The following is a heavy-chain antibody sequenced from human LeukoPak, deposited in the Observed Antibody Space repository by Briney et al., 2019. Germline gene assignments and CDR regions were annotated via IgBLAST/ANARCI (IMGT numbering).Heavy chain of an antibody. D-gene: IGHD3-10*01. V-gene: IGHV3-48*02. J-gene: IGHJ4*02. CDR1: GFIFSSYS. CDR3: ARGGNIGF. CDR2: ISSGSGTI. Sequence: GGSLRLSCAASGFIFSSYSMNWGRQAPGKGLEWLSYISSGSGTIYYADSVKGRFTISRDNAKNSVYLRMNSLRDEDTAVYYCARGGNIGFWGQGTLVTVSS.